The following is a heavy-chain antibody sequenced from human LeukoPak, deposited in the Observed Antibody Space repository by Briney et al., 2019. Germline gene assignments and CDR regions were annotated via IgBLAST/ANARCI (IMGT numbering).Heavy chain of an antibody. Sequence: PSETLSLTCTVSGGSISSYYWSWIRQPPGKGLEWIGYIYHSGSTNYNPSLKNRVTISVDTSKNQVSLKLSSVTAADTAMYYCASTPGICSYEYYFDYWGQGTLVTVSS. D-gene: IGHD2-21*01. V-gene: IGHV4-59*01. CDR2: IYHSGST. J-gene: IGHJ4*02. CDR1: GGSISSYY. CDR3: ASTPGICSYEYYFDY.